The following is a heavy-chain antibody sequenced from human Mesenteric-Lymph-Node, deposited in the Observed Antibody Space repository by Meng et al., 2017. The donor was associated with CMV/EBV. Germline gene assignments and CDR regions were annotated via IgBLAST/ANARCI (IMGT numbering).Heavy chain of an antibody. CDR2: INSDGSST. V-gene: IGHV3-74*01. Sequence: LRRYWLHWVRHAPGKGLVWVSRINSDGSSTIYADSVKGRFTISRDNAKNTLYLQMNSLRADDTAVYYCARDRQYCSSSSCFTREFDYWGQGTLVTVSS. D-gene: IGHD2-2*02. CDR1: LRRYW. CDR3: ARDRQYCSSSSCFTREFDY. J-gene: IGHJ4*02.